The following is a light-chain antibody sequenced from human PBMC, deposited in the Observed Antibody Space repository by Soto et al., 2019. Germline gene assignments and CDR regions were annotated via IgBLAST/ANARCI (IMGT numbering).Light chain of an antibody. CDR3: QQFRSWTWM. J-gene: IGKJ1*01. V-gene: IGKV3-15*01. CDR2: GAS. CDR1: QSVSSK. Sequence: EIVMTQSPATPSVAAGEGATLSCRASQSVSSKLAWYQQNHGQAPTLLIYGASTRATGIPARLSGSGSGTEVTITISSLQLEDGAVYYCQQFRSWTWMFGQGTKVDIK.